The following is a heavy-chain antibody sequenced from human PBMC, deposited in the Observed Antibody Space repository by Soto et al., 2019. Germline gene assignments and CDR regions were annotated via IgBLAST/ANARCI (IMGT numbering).Heavy chain of an antibody. V-gene: IGHV1-8*01. D-gene: IGHD3-22*01. CDR3: VTTAFASSG. CDR2: MNPNTGNT. CDR1: GYTFTSYD. Sequence: QVQLVQSGAEVKKPGASVKVSCKTSGYTFTSYDINWVRQATGQGLEWMGWMNPNTGNTGYAQNLPGGVPLTRDTSISTAYMELSSLRSQDTAVYYCVTTAFASSGWGQGTLVTVSS. J-gene: IGHJ4*02.